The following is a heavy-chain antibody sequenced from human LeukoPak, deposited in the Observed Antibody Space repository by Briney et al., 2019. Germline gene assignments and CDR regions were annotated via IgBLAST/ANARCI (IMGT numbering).Heavy chain of an antibody. J-gene: IGHJ4*02. D-gene: IGHD4-23*01. V-gene: IGHV4-59*12. CDR1: GGSISSYY. CDR2: IYYSGST. CDR3: AGRHDYGGLN. Sequence: SETLSLTCTVSGGSISSYYWSWIRQPPGKGLEWIGYIYYSGSTNYNPSLKSRVTISVDTSKNQFSLKLSSVTAADTAVYYCAGRHDYGGLNWGQGTLVTVSS.